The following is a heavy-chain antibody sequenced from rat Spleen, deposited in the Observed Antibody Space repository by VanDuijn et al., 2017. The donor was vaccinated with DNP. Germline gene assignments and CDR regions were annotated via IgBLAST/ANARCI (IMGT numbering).Heavy chain of an antibody. Sequence: EVKLVESGGGLVQPGRSLKLSCAASEFNFNDYWMGWVRQAPGKGLEWIGEINKDSSTIVYTPSLKDKFTISRDNAQNTLYLQMSKLGSEDTALYYCAKGPNYGGDSDYFDYWGQGVMVTVSS. CDR2: INKDSSTI. CDR1: EFNFNDYW. J-gene: IGHJ2*01. D-gene: IGHD1-11*01. CDR3: AKGPNYGGDSDYFDY. V-gene: IGHV4-2*01.